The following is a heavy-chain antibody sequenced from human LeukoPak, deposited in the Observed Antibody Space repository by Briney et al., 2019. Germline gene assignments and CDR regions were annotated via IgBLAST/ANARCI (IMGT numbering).Heavy chain of an antibody. V-gene: IGHV1-2*02. CDR2: INPNSGGT. D-gene: IGHD6-13*01. Sequence: GASVKVSCKASGYTFTGYYMHWARRAPGQGLECMGWINPNSGGTNYAQKFQGRVTMTRNTSISTAYMELSGLRSDYTAVYYCAXIXIAAXGTFDYWGQGTLVTVSS. J-gene: IGHJ4*02. CDR1: GYTFTGYY. CDR3: AXIXIAAXGTFDY.